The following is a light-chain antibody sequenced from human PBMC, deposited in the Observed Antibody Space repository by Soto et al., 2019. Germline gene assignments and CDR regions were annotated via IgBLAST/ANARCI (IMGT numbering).Light chain of an antibody. V-gene: IGKV3-20*01. Sequence: EIVLTQSPGTLSLSPGERANLSCRASQSVSSYLAWYQQKPGQAPRLLIYGPSTRATGIPDRFSGSGSGTDFTLTISRLEPEDFAVYYCQQYGSSPWTFGQGTKVEIK. CDR3: QQYGSSPWT. CDR2: GPS. J-gene: IGKJ1*01. CDR1: QSVSSY.